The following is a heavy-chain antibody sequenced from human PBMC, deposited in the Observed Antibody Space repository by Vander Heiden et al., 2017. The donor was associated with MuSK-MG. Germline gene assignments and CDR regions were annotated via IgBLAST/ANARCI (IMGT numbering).Heavy chain of an antibody. CDR2: IYTSGST. CDR1: GGSLSRYS. J-gene: IGHJ5*02. D-gene: IGHD2-8*01. CDR3: ARDMVLRVYASPRGGWFDP. Sequence: QVQLQESGPGLVKPSETLSLTCPVSGGSLSRYSWSWIRQPAGKGLEWIGRIYTSGSTNYNPSLKSRVTMSVDTSKNQFSLKLSSVTAADTAVYYCARDMVLRVYASPRGGWFDPWGQGTLVTVAS. V-gene: IGHV4-4*07.